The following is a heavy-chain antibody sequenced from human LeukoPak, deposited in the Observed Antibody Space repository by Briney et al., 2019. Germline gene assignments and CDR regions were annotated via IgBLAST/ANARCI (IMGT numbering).Heavy chain of an antibody. D-gene: IGHD4-17*01. V-gene: IGHV1-18*01. Sequence: ASVKVSCKASGYIFLVYGITWGRQAPGQGLEWMGWISAYNGNTNYAQKLQGRVTMTTDTSTSTAYMELRSLRSDDTAVYYCARETTVTTDSVGYYWFDSWGQGTLVTVSS. CDR3: ARETTVTTDSVGYYWFDS. J-gene: IGHJ5*01. CDR2: ISAYNGNT. CDR1: GYIFLVYG.